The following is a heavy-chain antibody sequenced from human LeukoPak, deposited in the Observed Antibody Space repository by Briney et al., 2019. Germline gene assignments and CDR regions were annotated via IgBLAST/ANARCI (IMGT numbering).Heavy chain of an antibody. Sequence: GGSLRLSCAASGFTFSNYWMTWARQAPGKGLEWVANIKHDGSDKYYVDSVKGRFTISRDNAKNSLFLQMNSLRAEGTAVYYCAREGDSSGYYSDYWGQGTLVTVSS. CDR3: AREGDSSGYYSDY. J-gene: IGHJ4*02. CDR2: IKHDGSDK. D-gene: IGHD3-22*01. V-gene: IGHV3-7*01. CDR1: GFTFSNYW.